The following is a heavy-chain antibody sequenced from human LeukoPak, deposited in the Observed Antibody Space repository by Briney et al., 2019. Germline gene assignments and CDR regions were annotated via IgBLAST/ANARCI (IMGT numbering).Heavy chain of an antibody. V-gene: IGHV4-30-4*08. CDR1: GGSISSGDYY. CDR2: IYYSGST. D-gene: IGHD2-21*01. CDR3: ASSRIRAFDI. J-gene: IGHJ3*02. Sequence: SETLSLTCTVSGGSISSGDYYWSWIRQPPGKGLEWIWYIYYSGSTYYNPSLKSRVTISVDTSKNQFSLKLSSVTAADTAVYYCASSRIRAFDIWGQGTMVSVSS.